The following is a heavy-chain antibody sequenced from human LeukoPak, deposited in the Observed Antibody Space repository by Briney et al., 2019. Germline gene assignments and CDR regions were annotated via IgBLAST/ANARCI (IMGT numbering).Heavy chain of an antibody. V-gene: IGHV3-23*01. CDR2: ISGTDGGT. J-gene: IGHJ4*02. CDR3: AKTISGSCDC. D-gene: IGHD1-26*01. CDR1: GFTFSSYS. Sequence: GGSLRLSCAASGFTFSSYSMNWVRQAPGKGLEWVSVISGTDGGTFYADSVKGRFTISRDNSKNTLYLQMDSLRAEDTALYYCAKTISGSCDCWGQGTLVTVSS.